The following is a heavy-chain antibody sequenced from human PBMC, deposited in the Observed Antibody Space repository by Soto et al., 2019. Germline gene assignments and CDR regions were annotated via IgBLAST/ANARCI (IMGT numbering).Heavy chain of an antibody. CDR2: ISSSSSYI. D-gene: IGHD5-18*01. J-gene: IGHJ4*02. CDR3: AREDPTMDPFDF. Sequence: GSLRLSCAASGFTFSSYSMNWVRQAPGKGLEWVSSISSSSSYIYYADSVKGRFTISRDNAKNSLNLQMNSLRAEDTAVYYCAREDPTMDPFDFWGQGTLVTVSS. V-gene: IGHV3-21*04. CDR1: GFTFSSYS.